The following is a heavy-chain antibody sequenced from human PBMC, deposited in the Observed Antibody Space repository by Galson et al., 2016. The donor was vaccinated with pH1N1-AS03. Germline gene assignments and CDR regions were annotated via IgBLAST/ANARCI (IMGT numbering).Heavy chain of an antibody. D-gene: IGHD6-6*01. CDR2: IIPMLGRG. J-gene: IGHJ4*02. Sequence: SVKDSCKASGGTFSTNGFTWVRQAPGQGLEWMGRIIPMLGRGNYAQKFQGRVTIIADISTSTTYMELSNLTSEDTAIYYCARERDSSSSSIFVYWGQGTQVTVSS. CDR1: GGTFSTNG. V-gene: IGHV1-69*04. CDR3: ARERDSSSSSIFVY.